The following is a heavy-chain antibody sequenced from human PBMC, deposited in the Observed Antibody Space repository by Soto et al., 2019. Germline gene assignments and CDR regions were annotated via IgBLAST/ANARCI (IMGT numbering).Heavy chain of an antibody. Sequence: SLRLSCTASGFTFGDYAMSWVRQAPGKGLEWVGSIRSKAYGGTTEYAASVKGRFTISRDDSKSIAYLQMNSLKTEDTAVYYRTRERRKTINDAFDIWGQGTMVTVSS. CDR3: TRERRKTINDAFDI. CDR2: IRSKAYGGTT. V-gene: IGHV3-49*04. J-gene: IGHJ3*02. CDR1: GFTFGDYA.